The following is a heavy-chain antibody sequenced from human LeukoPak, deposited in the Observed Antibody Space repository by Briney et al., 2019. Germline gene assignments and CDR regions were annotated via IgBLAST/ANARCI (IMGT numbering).Heavy chain of an antibody. V-gene: IGHV3-21*01. CDR1: GFTFSSYS. Sequence: GGSLRLSCAASGFTFSSYSMNWVRQAPGKGLEWVSSISSSSYIYYADSVKGRFTISRDNAKNSLYLQMNSLRAEDTAVYYCARDSQKTYYYDSSGYPFDYWGQGTLVTVSS. J-gene: IGHJ4*02. D-gene: IGHD3-22*01. CDR3: ARDSQKTYYYDSSGYPFDY. CDR2: ISSSSYI.